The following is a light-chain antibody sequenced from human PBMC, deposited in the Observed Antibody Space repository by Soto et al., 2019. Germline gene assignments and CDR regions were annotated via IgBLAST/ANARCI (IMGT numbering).Light chain of an antibody. CDR1: QTISSW. Sequence: DIQMTQSPSTLSGSVGDRVTITCRASQTISSWLAWYQQKPGKAPKLLIYKASTLKSGVPSRFGGSGSRTEFTLTISSLQPDDFATNYCQHYNSYSEAFGQGTKVELK. V-gene: IGKV1-5*03. J-gene: IGKJ1*01. CDR2: KAS. CDR3: QHYNSYSEA.